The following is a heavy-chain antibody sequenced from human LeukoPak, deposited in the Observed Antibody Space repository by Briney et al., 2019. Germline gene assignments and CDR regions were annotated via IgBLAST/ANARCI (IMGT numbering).Heavy chain of an antibody. J-gene: IGHJ3*02. CDR2: ISYDGSNK. Sequence: PGGSLRLSCAASGFTFSSYAMSWVRQAPGKGLEWVAVISYDGSNKYYADSVKGRFTISRDNSKNTLYLQMNSLRAEDTAVYYCAREGPLWFGESAFDIWGQGTMVTVSS. CDR1: GFTFSSYA. CDR3: AREGPLWFGESAFDI. V-gene: IGHV3-30*04. D-gene: IGHD3-10*01.